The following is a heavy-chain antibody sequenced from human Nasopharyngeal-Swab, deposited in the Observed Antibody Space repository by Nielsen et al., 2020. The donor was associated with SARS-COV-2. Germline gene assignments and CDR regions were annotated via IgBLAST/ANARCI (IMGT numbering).Heavy chain of an antibody. J-gene: IGHJ3*02. CDR1: GFTFEHFG. Sequence: SLKISCAASGFTFEHFGMHWVRQPPGKGLEWVAGISWKSESIGYVDSVRGRFTISRDNAKSSLYLQMTSLRAEDTAVYYCVRGESGAFDIWGQGTMVTVSS. V-gene: IGHV3-9*01. CDR2: ISWKSESI. D-gene: IGHD3-10*01. CDR3: VRGESGAFDI.